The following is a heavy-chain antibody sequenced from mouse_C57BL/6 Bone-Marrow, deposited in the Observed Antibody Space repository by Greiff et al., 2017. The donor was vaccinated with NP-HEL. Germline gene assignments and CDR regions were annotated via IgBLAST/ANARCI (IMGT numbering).Heavy chain of an antibody. J-gene: IGHJ4*01. Sequence: QVQLQQSGAELARPGASVKLSCKASGYTFPSSGISWVKQRTGQGLEWIGEIYPSSGNTYYNEKFKGKATLTAEKSSSTAYMELRSLTSDDSAVDFCARRWRNCYAMDYWGQGTSVTVSS. CDR2: IYPSSGNT. CDR1: GYTFPSSG. D-gene: IGHD1-1*02. CDR3: ARRWRNCYAMDY. V-gene: IGHV1-81*01.